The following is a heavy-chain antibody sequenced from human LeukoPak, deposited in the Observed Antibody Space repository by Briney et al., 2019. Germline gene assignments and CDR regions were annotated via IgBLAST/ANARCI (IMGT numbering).Heavy chain of an antibody. CDR3: ARTGAAAGTSS. Sequence: SETLSLTCAVSGYSISSGYYWGWIRQPPGKGLEWVGSIYHSGSTYYNPSLKSRVTISVDTSKNQFSLKLSSVTAADTAVYYCARTGAAAGTSSWGQGTLVTVSS. D-gene: IGHD6-13*01. CDR1: GYSISSGYY. J-gene: IGHJ5*02. V-gene: IGHV4-38-2*01. CDR2: IYHSGST.